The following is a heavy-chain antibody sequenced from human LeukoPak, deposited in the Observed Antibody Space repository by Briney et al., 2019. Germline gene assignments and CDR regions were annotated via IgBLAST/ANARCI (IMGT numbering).Heavy chain of an antibody. V-gene: IGHV1-2*06. CDR2: INPNSGGT. D-gene: IGHD6-19*01. CDR1: GYTFTGYY. J-gene: IGHJ5*02. Sequence: ASVKVSCKASGYTFTGYYMHWVRRAPGQGLEWMGRINPNSGGTNYAQKFQGRVTMTRDTSISTAYMELSRLRSDDTAVYYCARGIAVAGENWFDPWGQGTLVTVSS. CDR3: ARGIAVAGENWFDP.